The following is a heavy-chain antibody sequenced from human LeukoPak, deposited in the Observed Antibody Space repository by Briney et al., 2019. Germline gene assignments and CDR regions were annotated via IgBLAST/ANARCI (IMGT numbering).Heavy chain of an antibody. V-gene: IGHV3-48*03. D-gene: IGHD3-10*02. CDR2: ISSSGSTI. Sequence: PGGSLRLSCAASGFTFSSYEMNWVRQAPGKGLEWVSYISSSGSTIYYADSVKGRFTISRDHAKNSLYLQMNSLRAEDTAVYYCAELDITMIGGVWGKGTTVTISS. J-gene: IGHJ6*04. CDR3: AELDITMIGGV. CDR1: GFTFSSYE.